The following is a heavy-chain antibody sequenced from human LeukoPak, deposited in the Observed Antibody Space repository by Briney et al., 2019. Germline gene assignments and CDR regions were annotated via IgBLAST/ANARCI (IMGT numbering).Heavy chain of an antibody. CDR3: ARDRPGGSSLDY. D-gene: IGHD6-13*01. V-gene: IGHV4-34*01. Sequence: PSETLSLTCAVYGGSFSGYYWSWIRQPPGKGLEWIGEINHSGSTNYNPSLKSRVTISVDTSKNQFPLKLSSVTAADTAVYYCARDRPGGSSLDYWGQGTLVTVSS. J-gene: IGHJ4*02. CDR1: GGSFSGYY. CDR2: INHSGST.